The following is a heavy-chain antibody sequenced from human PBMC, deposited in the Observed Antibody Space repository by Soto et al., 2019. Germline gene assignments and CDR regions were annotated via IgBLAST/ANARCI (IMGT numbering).Heavy chain of an antibody. J-gene: IGHJ5*02. CDR2: MYYGGRT. CDR1: GGSISSYY. Sequence: ETLSLTCTVSGGSISSYYWSWIRQPPGKGLEWIGYMYYGGRTNYNPSLKSRVTISVDTSKMQVSLKLSSVTAADTAVYFCARGTPLPLIVRSSRGPWFDPWGQGTLVTVSS. D-gene: IGHD2-15*01. CDR3: ARGTPLPLIVRSSRGPWFDP. V-gene: IGHV4-59*08.